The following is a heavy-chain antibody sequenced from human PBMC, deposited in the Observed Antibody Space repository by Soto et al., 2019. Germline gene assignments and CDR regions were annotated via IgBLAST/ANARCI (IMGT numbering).Heavy chain of an antibody. Sequence: QVQLVESGGGVVQPGRSLRLSCAASGFTFSSYAMHWVRQAPGKGLEWVAVISYDGSNKYYADSVKGRFTISRDNSKNTLYLQMNSLRAEDTAVYYCARDIEAMVTKQAEYFQHWGQGTLVTVSS. CDR2: ISYDGSNK. D-gene: IGHD5-18*01. CDR3: ARDIEAMVTKQAEYFQH. CDR1: GFTFSSYA. V-gene: IGHV3-30*14. J-gene: IGHJ1*01.